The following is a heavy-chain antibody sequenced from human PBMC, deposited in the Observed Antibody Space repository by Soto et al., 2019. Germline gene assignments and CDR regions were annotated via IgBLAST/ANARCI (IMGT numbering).Heavy chain of an antibody. CDR3: ARDIGFDIDY. CDR1: GYTFNDFG. CDR2: ICSKAGTI. Sequence: QVQLVQSGAEVQKPGASVKVSCKTSGYTFNDFGITWVRQAPGLGLEWLGWICSKAGTINFAPKFQGRVIMTTDTSTSTAYMELTSLTFDDSAVYFCARDIGFDIDYWGQGTLVTVSS. D-gene: IGHD1-26*01. J-gene: IGHJ4*02. V-gene: IGHV1-18*01.